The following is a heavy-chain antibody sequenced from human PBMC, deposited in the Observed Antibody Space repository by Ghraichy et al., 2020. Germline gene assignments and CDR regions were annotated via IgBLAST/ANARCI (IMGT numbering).Heavy chain of an antibody. V-gene: IGHV3-7*01. D-gene: IGHD3-10*01. CDR3: ARVDGSGRRGPYGMDV. CDR2: IKQDGSEK. Sequence: GESLNISCAASGFTFSSYWMSWVRQAPGKGLEWVANIKQDGSEKYYVDSVKGRFTISRDNAKNSLYLQMNSLRAEDTAVYYCARVDGSGRRGPYGMDVWGQGTTVTVSS. CDR1: GFTFSSYW. J-gene: IGHJ6*02.